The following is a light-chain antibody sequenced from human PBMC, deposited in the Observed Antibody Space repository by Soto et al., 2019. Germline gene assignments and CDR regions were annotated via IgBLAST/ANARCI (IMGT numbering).Light chain of an antibody. V-gene: IGLV2-23*02. CDR3: CSYAGSDTYV. CDR1: SSNVGNYNL. J-gene: IGLJ1*01. Sequence: QSVLTQPASVSGSPGQSITISCTGTSSNVGNYNLVSWYQQHPGKAPKLMIYEVYERPSGVSNRFSGSKSGGTASLTISGLQPEDEADYYCCSYAGSDTYVFGTGTKVTVL. CDR2: EVY.